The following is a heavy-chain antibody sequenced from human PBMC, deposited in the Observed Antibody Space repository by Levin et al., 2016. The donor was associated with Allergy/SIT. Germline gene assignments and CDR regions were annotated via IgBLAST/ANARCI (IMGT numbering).Heavy chain of an antibody. D-gene: IGHD3-9*01. J-gene: IGHJ5*02. CDR3: ARQTYDLFSANYFDP. V-gene: IGHV4-39*01. CDR1: GGSISNSEYY. CDR2: IYYSGST. Sequence: SETLSLTCSVSGGSISNSEYYWGWIRQPPGKGLEWIGRIYYSGSTYDNASLKSRVTLSVDTPKNQFSLTLSFVTAADTAVYYCARQTYDLFSANYFDPWGQGTLVTVSS.